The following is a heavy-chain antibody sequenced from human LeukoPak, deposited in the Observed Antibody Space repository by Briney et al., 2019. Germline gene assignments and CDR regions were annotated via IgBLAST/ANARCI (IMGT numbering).Heavy chain of an antibody. CDR2: INHSGST. Sequence: SETLSLTCAVYGGSFSGYYWSWIRQPPGKGLEWIGEINHSGSTNYNPSLKSRVTISVDTSKNQFSLKLSSVTAADTAVYYCARGQELTDAFDIWGQGIMVTVSS. V-gene: IGHV4-34*01. J-gene: IGHJ3*02. D-gene: IGHD3-10*01. CDR3: ARGQELTDAFDI. CDR1: GGSFSGYY.